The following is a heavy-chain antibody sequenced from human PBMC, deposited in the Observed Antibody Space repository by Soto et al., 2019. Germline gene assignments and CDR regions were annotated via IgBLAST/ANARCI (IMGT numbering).Heavy chain of an antibody. D-gene: IGHD6-6*01. CDR2: IYYSGST. CDR1: GGSISIYY. Sequence: SETLSLTCTVSGGSISIYYWSWIRQPPGKGLEWIGYIYYSGSTNYNPSLKSRVTISVDTSKNQFSLKLSSVTAADTAVYYCARVLHGSSFGVYFDYWGQGTLVTVSS. J-gene: IGHJ4*02. CDR3: ARVLHGSSFGVYFDY. V-gene: IGHV4-59*01.